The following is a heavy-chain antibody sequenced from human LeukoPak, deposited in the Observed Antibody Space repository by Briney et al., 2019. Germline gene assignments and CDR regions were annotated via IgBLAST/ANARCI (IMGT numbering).Heavy chain of an antibody. D-gene: IGHD3-22*01. CDR1: GYIFTNYW. CDR2: IYPDDSDT. CDR3: ARRSYYDSGGYYYDF. J-gene: IGHJ4*02. V-gene: IGHV5-51*01. Sequence: GQSLQISCKGSGYIFTNYWIAWVRQLPGKGLEWMGIIYPDDSDTRYSPSFQGQVNISADKSISTAYLQWSSLKASDTAMYYCARRSYYDSGGYYYDFCGQGALLAASS.